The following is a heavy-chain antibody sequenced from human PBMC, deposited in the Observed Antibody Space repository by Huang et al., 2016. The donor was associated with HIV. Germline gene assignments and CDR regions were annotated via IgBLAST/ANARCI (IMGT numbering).Heavy chain of an antibody. V-gene: IGHV4-34*02. CDR3: ARQWTILEWLLGLDV. Sequence: QMQLQQRGAGLLKPSETLSLACGVSGGSFTGNYLTWIRQAPGKGLEWIGEVNDSGATNSHPSLNGRITISLDKSNRELSLNLRSVTAADTAVYYCARQWTILEWLLGLDVWGQRTTVIVSS. CDR1: GGSFTGNY. D-gene: IGHD3-3*01. J-gene: IGHJ6*02. CDR2: VNDSGAT.